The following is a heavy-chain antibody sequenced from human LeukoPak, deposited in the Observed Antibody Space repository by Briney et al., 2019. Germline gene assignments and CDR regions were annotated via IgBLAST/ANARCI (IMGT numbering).Heavy chain of an antibody. CDR1: GFTFSSYA. Sequence: GGSLRLSCAASGFTFSSYAMSWVRQAPGKGLEWVSAISGGGGGTYYADSVKGRFTISRDNSKNTLYLHINSLRAEDTAVYYCAKRGAPVYSNPHHAFDIWGQGTMVTVSS. J-gene: IGHJ3*02. V-gene: IGHV3-23*01. D-gene: IGHD6-13*01. CDR3: AKRGAPVYSNPHHAFDI. CDR2: ISGGGGGT.